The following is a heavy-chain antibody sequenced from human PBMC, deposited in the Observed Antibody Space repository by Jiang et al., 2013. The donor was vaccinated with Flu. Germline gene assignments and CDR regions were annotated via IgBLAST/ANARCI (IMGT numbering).Heavy chain of an antibody. CDR2: ISYSGNT. D-gene: IGHD3-10*01. Sequence: GSGLVKPSQTLSLTCSVSGGFINSGGYFWSWIRQLPGKGLEWIGYISYSGNTYYNPSLKNSVTISIDTSKKQFTLKLDSVTAADTAIYYCARVKDYYGSGGCLSPWGQGTLVTVSS. CDR3: ARVKDYYGSGGCLSP. J-gene: IGHJ4*02. V-gene: IGHV4-31*01. CDR1: GGFINSGGYF.